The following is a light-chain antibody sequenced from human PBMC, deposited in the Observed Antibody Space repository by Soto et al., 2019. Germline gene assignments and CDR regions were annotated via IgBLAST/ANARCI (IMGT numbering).Light chain of an antibody. V-gene: IGKV1-27*01. CDR2: AAS. J-gene: IGKJ4*01. CDR3: QKYDSAPLS. CDR1: QDISRY. Sequence: DIQMTQSPSSLSASVGDRVTVTCRASQDISRYLAWYQQKPGQVPELLIYAASTLHSGVSSRFSGSRSATHFTLTITSLQPEDVATYYCQKYDSAPLSFGGGTKVDIK.